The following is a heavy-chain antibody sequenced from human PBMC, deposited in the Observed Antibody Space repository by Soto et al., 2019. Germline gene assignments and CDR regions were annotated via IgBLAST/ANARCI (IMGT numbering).Heavy chain of an antibody. Sequence: EVQLVDSGGGLVQPGGSLRLSCAASGFTFSNYVMNWVRQAPGKGLEWVSAISASGGSTYYADSVKGRFTISRDNSKNTMYLQMSSLRAEDTAVYYCAKGPLASAYALAYWGQGTLVTVSS. V-gene: IGHV3-23*04. J-gene: IGHJ4*02. CDR1: GFTFSNYV. CDR2: ISASGGST. CDR3: AKGPLASAYALAY. D-gene: IGHD5-12*01.